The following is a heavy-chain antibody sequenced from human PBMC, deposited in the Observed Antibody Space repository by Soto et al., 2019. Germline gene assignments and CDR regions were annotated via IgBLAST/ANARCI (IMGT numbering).Heavy chain of an antibody. CDR2: TSHSGST. Sequence: QVQLQQWGAGLLKPSETLSLTCAVYGGSLSGYCWSWIRQPPGKGLEWIGETSHSGSTTNYNPSLKSRGTISIETSKNQFSLKLSSVTAADTAVYYCARHCAGDCSHAFDMWGQGTKVTVSS. D-gene: IGHD2-21*02. CDR3: ARHCAGDCSHAFDM. V-gene: IGHV4-34*01. CDR1: GGSLSGYC. J-gene: IGHJ3*02.